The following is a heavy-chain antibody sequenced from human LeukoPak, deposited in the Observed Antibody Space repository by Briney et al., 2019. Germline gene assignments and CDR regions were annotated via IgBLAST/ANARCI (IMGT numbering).Heavy chain of an antibody. Sequence: GASEKVSCKASGYTFTGYDINWVRQATGQGLEWMGWVNPNSGHTGYAQKFQGRVTMTRNTSISTAYMELSSLRSEDTAVYYCARGAPGSYCSGGSCPYFDYWGQGTLVSVSS. CDR3: ARGAPGSYCSGGSCPYFDY. V-gene: IGHV1-8*01. CDR1: GYTFTGYD. J-gene: IGHJ4*02. D-gene: IGHD2-15*01. CDR2: VNPNSGHT.